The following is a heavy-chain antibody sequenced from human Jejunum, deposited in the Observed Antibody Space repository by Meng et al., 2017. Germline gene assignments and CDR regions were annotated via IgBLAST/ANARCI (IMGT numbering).Heavy chain of an antibody. V-gene: IGHV1-18*01. CDR1: GYTFSNYG. J-gene: IGHJ4*02. CDR3: ARVPGGSYDIDY. D-gene: IGHD1-26*01. CDR2: ISPYNGYT. Sequence: QVQLVQSGAEVKKPGASVKVSCKTSGYTFSNYGISWVRQAPGQGLEWVGWISPYNGYTTYAQKFQDRVTMTRDTSTTTAYMELSRLRSDDTAVYYCARVPGGSYDIDYWGQGTLVTVSS.